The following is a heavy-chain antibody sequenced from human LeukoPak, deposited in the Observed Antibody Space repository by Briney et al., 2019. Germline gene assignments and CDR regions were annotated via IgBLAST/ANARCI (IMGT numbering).Heavy chain of an antibody. Sequence: SETLSLTCTVSGGSIISYYWSWIRQPPGKGLEWIGNIYYSGSTYYNPSLKSRLTISVETSQGQFSLRLSSVTAADTGLYYCTRGSYDVLTGYSTLGEYWGQGALVTVSS. J-gene: IGHJ4*02. V-gene: IGHV4-59*04. CDR2: IYYSGST. CDR1: GGSIISYY. CDR3: TRGSYDVLTGYSTLGEY. D-gene: IGHD3-9*01.